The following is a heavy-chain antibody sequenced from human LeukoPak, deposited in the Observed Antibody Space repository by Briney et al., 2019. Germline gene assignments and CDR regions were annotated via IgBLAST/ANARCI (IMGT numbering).Heavy chain of an antibody. J-gene: IGHJ4*02. V-gene: IGHV1-18*01. Sequence: ASVKVSCKASGYTFTSYGISWVRQAPGQGLEWMGWISAYNGNTNYAQKLQGRVTMTTDASTSTAYMELRSLRSDDTAVYYCARKGYIAAAGYYFDYWGQGTLVTVSS. CDR3: ARKGYIAAAGYYFDY. CDR2: ISAYNGNT. CDR1: GYTFTSYG. D-gene: IGHD6-13*01.